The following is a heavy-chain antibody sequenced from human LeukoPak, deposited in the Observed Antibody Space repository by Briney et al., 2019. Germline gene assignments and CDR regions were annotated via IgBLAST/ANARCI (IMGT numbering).Heavy chain of an antibody. CDR2: IYHTGST. D-gene: IGHD5/OR15-5a*01. Sequence: SETLSLTCTVSGGPIGTYYWTWIRQPPGKGLECIGFIYHTGSTNYNPSLKSRVTISVDTSKNQFSLKLNSVTAADTAIYYCARIKVSTISAFDIWGQGTMVTVAS. J-gene: IGHJ3*02. V-gene: IGHV4-59*01. CDR1: GGPIGTYY. CDR3: ARIKVSTISAFDI.